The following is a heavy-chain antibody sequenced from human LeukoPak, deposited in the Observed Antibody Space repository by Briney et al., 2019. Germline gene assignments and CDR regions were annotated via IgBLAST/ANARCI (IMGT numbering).Heavy chain of an antibody. CDR3: ARATPHYSGYDFLDWFDP. Sequence: ASVKASCKASGYTFTGYYMHWVRQAPGQGLEWMGRINPNSGGTNYAQKFQGRVTMTRDTSISTAYVELSRLRSDDTAVYYCARATPHYSGYDFLDWFDPWGQGTLVTVSS. V-gene: IGHV1-2*06. CDR1: GYTFTGYY. J-gene: IGHJ5*02. D-gene: IGHD5-12*01. CDR2: INPNSGGT.